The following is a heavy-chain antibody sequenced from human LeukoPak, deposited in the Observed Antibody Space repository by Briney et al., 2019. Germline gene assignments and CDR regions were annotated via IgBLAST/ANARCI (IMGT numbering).Heavy chain of an antibody. J-gene: IGHJ3*02. CDR1: GFTFSSYA. CDR3: AKDTEQQLTPGDAFDI. Sequence: GGSLRLSCAASGFTFSSYAMSWVRQAPGKGLEWVSAISGSGGSTYYADSVKGRFTISRDNSKNTLYLQMNSLRAEDTAVYYCAKDTEQQLTPGDAFDIWGQGTMVTVSS. CDR2: ISGSGGST. V-gene: IGHV3-23*01. D-gene: IGHD6-13*01.